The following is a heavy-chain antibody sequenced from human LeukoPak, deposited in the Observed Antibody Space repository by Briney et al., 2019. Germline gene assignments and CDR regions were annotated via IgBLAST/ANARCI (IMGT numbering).Heavy chain of an antibody. D-gene: IGHD1-26*01. CDR1: GYTFTSYG. CDR2: ISAYNGNT. Sequence: EASVTVSCKASGYTFTSYGISWVRQAPGQGLEWMGWISAYNGNTNYAQKLQGRVTMTTDTSTSTAYMDLRSLRSDDTAVYYCARNRWEPYHNDAFDIWGQGTMVTVSS. V-gene: IGHV1-18*01. CDR3: ARNRWEPYHNDAFDI. J-gene: IGHJ3*02.